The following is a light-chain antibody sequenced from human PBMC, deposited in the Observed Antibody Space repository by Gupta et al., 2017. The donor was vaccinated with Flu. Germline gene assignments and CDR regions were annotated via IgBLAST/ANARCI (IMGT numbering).Light chain of an antibody. CDR3: QQDPHLLT. Sequence: ETILTQSPATLPTSPGERVTLSCRASEDVYTKLAWYRQKPGQAPRLLISGASTRANGIPDRFSGSGDGTEFTLTITSRQYEDFAVYFGQQDPHLLTFGGGTTVEI. CDR2: GAS. J-gene: IGKJ4*01. V-gene: IGKV3-15*01. CDR1: EDVYTK.